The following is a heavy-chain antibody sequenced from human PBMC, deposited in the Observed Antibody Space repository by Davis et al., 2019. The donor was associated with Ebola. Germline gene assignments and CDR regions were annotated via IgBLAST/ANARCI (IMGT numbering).Heavy chain of an antibody. V-gene: IGHV5-51*01. CDR2: IYPGDSDT. Sequence: GESLKISCKGSGYSFTSYWIGWVRQMPGKGLEWMGIIYPGDSDTRYSPSFQGQVTISADKSNSTAYLQWSSLKASDTAMYYCASLRFLEWFTFDYWGQGALVTVSS. D-gene: IGHD3-3*01. CDR1: GYSFTSYW. CDR3: ASLRFLEWFTFDY. J-gene: IGHJ4*02.